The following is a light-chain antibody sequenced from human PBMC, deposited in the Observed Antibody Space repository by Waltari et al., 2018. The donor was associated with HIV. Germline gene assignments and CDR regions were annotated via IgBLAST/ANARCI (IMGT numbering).Light chain of an antibody. J-gene: IGKJ4*01. CDR2: GAS. Sequence: DIQLTQSPPFLSASAGDRVTITCRANQTISTYLVWYQQKPGKGPQLLIFGASTLQTGVPSRFSGSGSGTEFVLTITSVQSEDFATYYCQQVNSYPLTFGGGPRWRSN. V-gene: IGKV1-9*01. CDR1: QTISTY. CDR3: QQVNSYPLT.